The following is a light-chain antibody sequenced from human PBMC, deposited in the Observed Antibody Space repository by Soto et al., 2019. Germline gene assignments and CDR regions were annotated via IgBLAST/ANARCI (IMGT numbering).Light chain of an antibody. CDR2: GAS. V-gene: IGKV3-20*01. Sequence: IVLTQSPGTRSLSPGERATLSCRASQSVGSDYLAWYQQRPGQAPRLLIYGASSRATGVPDRFSGSGSGTDFTLTISRLESEDFAVYYCQQYGSSPTWTFGQGTKVDIK. CDR1: QSVGSDY. CDR3: QQYGSSPTWT. J-gene: IGKJ1*01.